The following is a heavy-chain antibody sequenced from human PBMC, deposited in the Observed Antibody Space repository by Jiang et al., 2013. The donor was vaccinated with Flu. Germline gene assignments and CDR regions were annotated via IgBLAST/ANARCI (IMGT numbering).Heavy chain of an antibody. D-gene: IGHD3-22*01. V-gene: IGHV4-61*02. J-gene: IGHJ5*02. CDR1: GGSISSGSYY. CDR3: ARDRVRYDSSGSWFDP. Sequence: PGLVKPSQTLSLTCTVSGGSISSGSYYWSWIRQPAGKGLEWIGRIYTSGSTNYNPSLKSRVTISVDTSKNQFSLKLSSVTAADTAVYYCARDRVRYDSSGSWFDPWGQGTLVTVSS. CDR2: IYTSGST.